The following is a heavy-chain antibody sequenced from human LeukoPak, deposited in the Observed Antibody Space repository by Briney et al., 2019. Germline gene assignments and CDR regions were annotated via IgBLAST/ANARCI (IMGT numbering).Heavy chain of an antibody. CDR1: GFIFISYA. CDR3: AIARSLGAPTGFDY. CDR2: ISDDGRHK. J-gene: IGHJ4*02. Sequence: SGTSLRLSCAACGFIFISYALHWVRQAPGKGLEWVAVISDDGRHKYYAESVEGRFTISRDNSNNMLYLQMNSLRPDDTAVCDCAIARSLGAPTGFDYWGQGTLVTVSS. V-gene: IGHV3-30*04. D-gene: IGHD1-26*01.